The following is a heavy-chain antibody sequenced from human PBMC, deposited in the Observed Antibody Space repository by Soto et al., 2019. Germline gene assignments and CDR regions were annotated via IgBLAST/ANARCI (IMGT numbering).Heavy chain of an antibody. CDR1: GVTFSSYW. V-gene: IGHV3-74*01. CDR3: ARPRYDGSGTPFDY. D-gene: IGHD3-22*01. J-gene: IGHJ4*02. Sequence: EVQLVESGGGLVQPGGSLRLSCAASGVTFSSYWMHWVRQVPGKGLVRVSLINSDGSSRSYADSVKGRFTISRDNAKNTLYLQMNSLRAEDTAVYYCARPRYDGSGTPFDYWGQGTLVTVSS. CDR2: INSDGSSR.